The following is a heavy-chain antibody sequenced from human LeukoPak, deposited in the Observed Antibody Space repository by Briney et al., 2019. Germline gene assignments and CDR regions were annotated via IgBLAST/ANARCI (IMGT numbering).Heavy chain of an antibody. J-gene: IGHJ4*02. CDR1: GLTFSSSW. CDR3: ARDLAYSRLDY. D-gene: IGHD5-18*01. V-gene: IGHV3-7*01. CDR2: INPDGNKK. Sequence: GGSLRLSCAVSGLTFSSSWMDWVRQAPGKGLEWVASINPDGNKKYSADSVKGRFTISRDNAENSLYLQMNSLRVEDTAFYYCARDLAYSRLDYWGQGMLVTVS.